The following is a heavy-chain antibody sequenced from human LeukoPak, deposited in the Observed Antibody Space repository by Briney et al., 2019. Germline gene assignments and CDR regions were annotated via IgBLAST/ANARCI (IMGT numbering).Heavy chain of an antibody. CDR1: GGSISSSSYY. D-gene: IGHD3-10*01. Sequence: PSETLSLTCTVSGGSISSSSYYWGWIRQPPGKGLEWIGSIYYSGSTYYNPSLKSRVTISVDTSKNQFSLKLSSVTAADTAVYYCARQVRFGEFLPNLYYFDYWGQGTLVTVSS. CDR3: ARQVRFGEFLPNLYYFDY. J-gene: IGHJ4*02. V-gene: IGHV4-39*01. CDR2: IYYSGST.